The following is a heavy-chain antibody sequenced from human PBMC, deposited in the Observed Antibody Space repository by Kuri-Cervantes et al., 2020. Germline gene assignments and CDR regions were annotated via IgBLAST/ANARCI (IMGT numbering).Heavy chain of an antibody. CDR3: ARGKGYCTGGVCRHVDAFDI. D-gene: IGHD2-8*02. J-gene: IGHJ3*02. CDR1: GYIFTSYD. CDR2: MNPNSGNT. Sequence: ASVKVSCKASGYIFTSYDINCVRQATGQGLEWMGWMNPNSGNTGYEQKFQGRVTMTRNTSISTAYMELSSLRSEDTAVYYCARGKGYCTGGVCRHVDAFDIWGQGTMVTVSS. V-gene: IGHV1-8*01.